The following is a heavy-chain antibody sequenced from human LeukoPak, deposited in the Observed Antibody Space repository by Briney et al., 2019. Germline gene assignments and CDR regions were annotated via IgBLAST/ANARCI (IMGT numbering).Heavy chain of an antibody. V-gene: IGHV1-2*02. D-gene: IGHD4-17*01. Sequence: ASVKVSCKASGYTFTGYYMHWVRQAPGQGLEWMGWTNPNSGGTNYAQKFQGRATMTRDTSISTAYMELSRLRSDDTAVYYCAREGPWDGDRTFDYWGQGTLVTVSS. CDR3: AREGPWDGDRTFDY. CDR2: TNPNSGGT. J-gene: IGHJ4*02. CDR1: GYTFTGYY.